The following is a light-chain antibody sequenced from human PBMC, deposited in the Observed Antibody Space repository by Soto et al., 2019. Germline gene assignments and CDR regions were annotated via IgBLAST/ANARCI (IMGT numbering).Light chain of an antibody. V-gene: IGKV1-39*01. CDR1: QSISSY. CDR2: GAS. Sequence: DIQMTQYPSSLSASVGDRVTITCRASQSISSYLNWYQQKPGKAPKLLIYGASSLQSGVPSRFSGSGSGTDFTLTISSQQPDDFATYFCQQSFSTPLTFGGGTKV. CDR3: QQSFSTPLT. J-gene: IGKJ4*01.